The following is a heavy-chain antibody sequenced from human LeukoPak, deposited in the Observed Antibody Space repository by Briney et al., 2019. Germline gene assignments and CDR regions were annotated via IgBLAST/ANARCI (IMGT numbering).Heavy chain of an antibody. V-gene: IGHV4-38-2*02. CDR1: GYSISSGYF. CDR2: IYQSETA. CDR3: ALRGSWYKARSYQWRPFDP. J-gene: IGHJ5*02. Sequence: PSETLSLTCTVSGYSISSGYFWGWMRQPPGKGLEWIGSIYQSETAHYNPSLKSRVTISVDTSKNQFSLKLRSVMAADTAVYYCALRGSWYKARSYQWRPFDPWGQGTLVTVSS. D-gene: IGHD6-13*01.